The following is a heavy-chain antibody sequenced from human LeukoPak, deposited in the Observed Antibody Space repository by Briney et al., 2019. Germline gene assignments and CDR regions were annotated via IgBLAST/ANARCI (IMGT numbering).Heavy chain of an antibody. CDR2: ISAYNGNT. CDR1: GYTFTSYG. D-gene: IGHD2-2*01. CDR3: ARGVPAARYYYYYYYMDV. J-gene: IGHJ6*03. V-gene: IGHV1-18*01. Sequence: ASVKVSCTASGYTFTSYGISWVRQAPGQGLEWMGWISAYNGNTNYAQKLQGRVTMTTDTSTSTAYMELRSLRSDDTAVYYCARGVPAARYYYYYYYMDVWGKGTTVTVSS.